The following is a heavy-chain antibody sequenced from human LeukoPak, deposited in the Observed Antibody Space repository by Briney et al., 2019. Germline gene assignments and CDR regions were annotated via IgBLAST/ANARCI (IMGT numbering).Heavy chain of an antibody. CDR2: ITSSGGST. V-gene: IGHV3-23*01. J-gene: IGHJ4*02. CDR1: GFTFSSYA. D-gene: IGHD3-22*01. CDR3: ARDFRPPYYYDSSGYSIAYFDY. Sequence: GGSLRLSCAASGFTFSSYAMSWVRQAPGKGLEWVSAITSSGGSTYYADSVKGRFTISRDNAKNSLYLQMNSLRAEDTAVYYCARDFRPPYYYDSSGYSIAYFDYWGQGTLVTVSS.